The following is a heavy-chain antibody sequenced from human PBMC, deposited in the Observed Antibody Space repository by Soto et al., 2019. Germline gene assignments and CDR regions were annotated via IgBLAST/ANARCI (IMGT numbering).Heavy chain of an antibody. Sequence: PGGSLRLSCAASGFTFSSYAMNWVRQAPGKGLEWVAAISDDGSNKYYADSVKGRFTISRDNSKNTLYLQMNSLRAEDTAVYYCARDQTPWLAAQDMDVWRQGTTVTVSS. D-gene: IGHD6-19*01. CDR3: ARDQTPWLAAQDMDV. CDR1: GFTFSSYA. J-gene: IGHJ6*02. V-gene: IGHV3-30*04. CDR2: ISDDGSNK.